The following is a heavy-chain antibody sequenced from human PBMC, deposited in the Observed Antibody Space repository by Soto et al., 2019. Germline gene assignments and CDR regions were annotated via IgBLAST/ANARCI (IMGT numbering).Heavy chain of an antibody. J-gene: IGHJ5*01. V-gene: IGHV3-7*03. CDR2: IKLDGSVK. CDR3: AILRGDHTFFVYWCQAA. D-gene: IGHD3-10*01. CDR1: GFSLSNNW. Sequence: RIACAPQGFSLSNNWIRWVRQGLGQGLAWVASIKLDGSVKYCVDFVKGRFTISRDNAEKSLHLQMNSLRAEDTAVYYFAILRGDHTFFVYWCQAAWG.